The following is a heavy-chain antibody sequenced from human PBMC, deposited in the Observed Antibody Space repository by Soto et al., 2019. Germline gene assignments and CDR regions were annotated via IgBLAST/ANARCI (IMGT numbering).Heavy chain of an antibody. CDR2: AHHSGRT. Sequence: PSETLSLTCTVSGDSMSSSNWWNWVRQPPGKGLEWIGEAHHSGRTNYNPSLKSRVTISVDRSQNHFSLQLTSVTAADTAVYYCARSEATALDYWGQGTLVTVSP. CDR3: ARSEATALDY. CDR1: GDSMSSSNW. V-gene: IGHV4-4*02. J-gene: IGHJ4*02.